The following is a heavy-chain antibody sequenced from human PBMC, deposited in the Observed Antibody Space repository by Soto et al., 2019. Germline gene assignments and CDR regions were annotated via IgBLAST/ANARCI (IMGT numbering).Heavy chain of an antibody. V-gene: IGHV3-23*01. D-gene: IGHD4-17*01. CDR3: AKDLVRGDETPYFDL. Sequence: GGSLGLSCAASGVTFSSYAMSWVRQAPGKGLEWVSAISGSGGSTYYADSVKGRFTISRDNSKNTLYLQMNSLRAEDTAVYYCAKDLVRGDETPYFDLWGRGTLVTVSS. CDR1: GVTFSSYA. CDR2: ISGSGGST. J-gene: IGHJ2*01.